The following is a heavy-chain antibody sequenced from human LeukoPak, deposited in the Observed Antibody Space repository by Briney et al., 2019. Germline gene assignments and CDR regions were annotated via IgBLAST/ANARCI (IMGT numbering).Heavy chain of an antibody. CDR3: AIGATTVTTDGVVQGDLYFDL. J-gene: IGHJ2*01. D-gene: IGHD4-17*01. Sequence: SETLTLPCAVYGGTFSGYYWSWIRQPPGKGLEWIGEINYSGSNIYNPSLKSRVTISVDTSKKQFSLKRSSMTAADTAVYYCAIGATTVTTDGVVQGDLYFDLWGRGTLVTVSS. V-gene: IGHV4-34*01. CDR1: GGTFSGYY. CDR2: INYSGSN.